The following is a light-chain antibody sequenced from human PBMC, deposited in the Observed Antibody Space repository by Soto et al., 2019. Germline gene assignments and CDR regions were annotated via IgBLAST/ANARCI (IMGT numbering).Light chain of an antibody. CDR2: GAS. CDR1: QALXNNY. J-gene: IGKJ2*03. V-gene: IGKV3-20*01. CDR3: HQHGSAHSS. Sequence: SQCPGPVSFPPAERVTLHCRASQALXNNYSTWYSQKPGQAPRSPXVGASITATGIPDRLSGSGSATDFSLTIISIEPQDFAVYYYHQHGSAHSSFGQGTKVDIK.